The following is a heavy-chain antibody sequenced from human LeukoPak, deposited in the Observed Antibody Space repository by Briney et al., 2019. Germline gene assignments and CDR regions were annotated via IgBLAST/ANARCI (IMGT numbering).Heavy chain of an antibody. J-gene: IGHJ4*02. V-gene: IGHV4-59*01. Sequence: SETLSLTCTVSGGPISSYYWSWIRQPPGKGLEWNGYIYYSGSTNYNPSLKSRVTISVDTSKNQFSLKLSSVTAADTAVYYCARVLGGATHYLDYWGQGTLVTVSS. CDR3: ARVLGGATHYLDY. CDR2: IYYSGST. D-gene: IGHD1-26*01. CDR1: GGPISSYY.